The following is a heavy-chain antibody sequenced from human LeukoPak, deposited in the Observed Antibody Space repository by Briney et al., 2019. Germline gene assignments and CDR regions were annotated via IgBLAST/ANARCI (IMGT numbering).Heavy chain of an antibody. CDR2: IIPIFGTA. Sequence: GASVKVSCKASGGTFSSYAISWVRQAPGQGLEWMGRIIPIFGTANYAQKFQGRVTITTDESTSTAYMELSSLRSEDTAVYYCASYSGYDYVCDYWGQRTLVTVSS. J-gene: IGHJ4*02. D-gene: IGHD5-12*01. CDR3: ASYSGYDYVCDY. CDR1: GGTFSSYA. V-gene: IGHV1-69*05.